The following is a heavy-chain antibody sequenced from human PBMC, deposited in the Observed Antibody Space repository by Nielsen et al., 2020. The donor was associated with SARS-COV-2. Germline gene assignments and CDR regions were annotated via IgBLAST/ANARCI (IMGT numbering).Heavy chain of an antibody. J-gene: IGHJ6*02. Sequence: GESLKISCAASGFTFSSYSMNWVRQAPGKGLEWVANIKEDESEKYYLDSVKGRFTISRDNAKSSLYLQMNSLRAEDTAVYHCARVRTTSSLYGMDVWGQGTTVTVSS. CDR1: GFTFSSYS. CDR2: IKEDESEK. V-gene: IGHV3-7*03. CDR3: ARVRTTSSLYGMDV. D-gene: IGHD2-2*01.